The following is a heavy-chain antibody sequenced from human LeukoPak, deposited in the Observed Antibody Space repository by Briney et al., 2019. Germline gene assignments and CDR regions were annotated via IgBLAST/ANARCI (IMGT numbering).Heavy chain of an antibody. J-gene: IGHJ5*02. CDR3: ARRAVAGSYNWFDP. Sequence: SETLSLTCTVSGGSISSGGYYWSWIRQPPGKGLEWIGEINHSGSTNYNPSLKSRVTISVDTSKNQFSLKLSSVTAADTAVYYCARRAVAGSYNWFDPWGQGTLVAVSS. CDR2: INHSGST. CDR1: GGSISSGGYY. D-gene: IGHD6-19*01. V-gene: IGHV4-39*07.